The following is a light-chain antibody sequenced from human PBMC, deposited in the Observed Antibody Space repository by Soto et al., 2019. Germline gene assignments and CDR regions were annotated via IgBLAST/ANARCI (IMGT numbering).Light chain of an antibody. V-gene: IGKV3-20*01. Sequence: EIVLTQSPGTLSLSPGERATLSCRASQSVSSSYLAWYQQKPGQAPRLLIYGASSSATGIPDRFSGSGSGTDFTITISRLEPEDFAVYYCQQYCSSPPYTFGQGTKLEIK. CDR2: GAS. CDR3: QQYCSSPPYT. CDR1: QSVSSSY. J-gene: IGKJ2*01.